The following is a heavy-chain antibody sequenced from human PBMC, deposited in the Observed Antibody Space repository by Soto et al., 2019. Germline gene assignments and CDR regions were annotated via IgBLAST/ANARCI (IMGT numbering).Heavy chain of an antibody. CDR3: ARDKEWVFNYYYGMDV. CDR2: ISSSSSTI. J-gene: IGHJ6*02. Sequence: GGSLRLSCTASGFTFSSYSMNWVRQAPGKGLEWVSYISSSSSTIYYADSVKGRFTISGDNAKNSLYLQMNSLRDEDTAVYYCARDKEWVFNYYYGMDVWGQGTTVTVSS. V-gene: IGHV3-48*02. CDR1: GFTFSSYS. D-gene: IGHD3-3*01.